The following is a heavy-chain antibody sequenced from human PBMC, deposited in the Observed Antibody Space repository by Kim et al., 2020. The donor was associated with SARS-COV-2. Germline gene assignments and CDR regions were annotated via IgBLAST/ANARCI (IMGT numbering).Heavy chain of an antibody. CDR1: GGSISSSNW. D-gene: IGHD3-3*01. V-gene: IGHV4-4*02. J-gene: IGHJ4*02. CDR2: IYNSGST. CDR3: ARSITIFGVVITFDY. Sequence: SETLSLTCAVSGGSISSSNWWSWVRQPPGKGLEWIGEIYNSGSTNYNPSLKSRVTISVDKSKNQFSLKLSSVTAADTAVYYCARSITIFGVVITFDYWGQGTLVTVSS.